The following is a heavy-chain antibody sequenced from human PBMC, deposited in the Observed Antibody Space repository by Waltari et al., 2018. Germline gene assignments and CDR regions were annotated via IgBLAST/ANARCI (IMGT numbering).Heavy chain of an antibody. D-gene: IGHD2-15*01. V-gene: IGHV3-23*01. CDR2: ISGSGGST. CDR3: AKMPYCSGGSCYLSSYPYLDY. J-gene: IGHJ4*02. Sequence: EVQLLESGGGLVQPGGSLRLSCAASGFTFSSYAMSWVCQAPGKGRAWVSAISGSGGSTYYADSVKGRFTISRDNSKNTLYLQMNSLRAEDTAVYYCAKMPYCSGGSCYLSSYPYLDYWGQGTLVTVSS. CDR1: GFTFSSYA.